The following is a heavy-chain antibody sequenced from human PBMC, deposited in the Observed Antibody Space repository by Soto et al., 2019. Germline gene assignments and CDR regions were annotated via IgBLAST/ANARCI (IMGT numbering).Heavy chain of an antibody. CDR2: IRSKANSYAT. CDR3: AGRVLTGGSLDY. CDR1: GLTFSGSA. V-gene: IGHV3-73*02. Sequence: EVQLVESGGGLVQPGGSLKLSCAASGLTFSGSAMHWVRQASGKGLEWVGRIRSKANSYATAYAASVEGRFTISRDDSKNTAFLQMNSLKTEDTAVYYCAGRVLTGGSLDYWGQGTLVTVSS. D-gene: IGHD2-15*01. J-gene: IGHJ4*02.